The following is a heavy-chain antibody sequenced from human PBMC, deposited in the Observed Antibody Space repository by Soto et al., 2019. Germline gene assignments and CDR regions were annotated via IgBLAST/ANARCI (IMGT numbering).Heavy chain of an antibody. J-gene: IGHJ4*02. CDR3: ARNNWGIDF. CDR1: GFTFSSDW. Sequence: PGGSLILSWAAYGFTFSSDWMHWVRQAPGKGLMWVSRIDTEGGTIDYADSVEGRFTISRDNVKKMLYLQMSSLRPDDTAVYYCARNNWGIDFWGQGVLVTVSS. CDR2: IDTEGGTI. D-gene: IGHD7-27*01. V-gene: IGHV3-74*01.